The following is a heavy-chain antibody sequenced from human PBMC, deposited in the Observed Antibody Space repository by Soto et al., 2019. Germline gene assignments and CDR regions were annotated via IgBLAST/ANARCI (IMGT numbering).Heavy chain of an antibody. Sequence: EVQLLESGGGLVQPGGSQRLSCAASGFTFSSYTMSWVRQAPGKGLEWVSGISATGGSTYYADSVKGRFTFSRDNSKNTLYLQMNSLRAEDTAVYYCAKGFIRDCGGDCTVDTWGQGTLVTVSS. V-gene: IGHV3-23*01. D-gene: IGHD2-21*02. J-gene: IGHJ5*02. CDR3: AKGFIRDCGGDCTVDT. CDR2: ISATGGST. CDR1: GFTFSSYT.